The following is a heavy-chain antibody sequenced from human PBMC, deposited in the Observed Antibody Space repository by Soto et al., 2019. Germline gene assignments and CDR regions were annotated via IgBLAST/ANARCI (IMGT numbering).Heavy chain of an antibody. D-gene: IGHD3-16*01. CDR2: ISAYNGNT. CDR3: ATRGTPIDY. CDR1: GYTFTNFG. V-gene: IGHV1-18*01. Sequence: ASVKVSCKASGYTFTNFGISRVRQAPGQGLEWMGWISAYNGNTNYAQNFQGRVTMTTDTSTSTAYMELRSLRSDDTAVYYCATRGTPIDYWGQGTLVTSPQ. J-gene: IGHJ4*02.